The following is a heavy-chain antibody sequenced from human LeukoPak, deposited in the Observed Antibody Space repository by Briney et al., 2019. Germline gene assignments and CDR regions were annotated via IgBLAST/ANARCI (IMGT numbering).Heavy chain of an antibody. J-gene: IGHJ4*02. V-gene: IGHV4-61*01. Sequence: PSETLSLTCTVSGGSVSSGSYYWSWIRQPPGKGLEWIGYIYYSGSTNYNPSLKSRVTISVDTSKNQFSLKLISVTAADTAVYYCAGIPLTTWGPTYYFDYWGQGTLVTVSS. CDR1: GGSVSSGSYY. CDR3: AGIPLTTWGPTYYFDY. D-gene: IGHD7-27*01. CDR2: IYYSGST.